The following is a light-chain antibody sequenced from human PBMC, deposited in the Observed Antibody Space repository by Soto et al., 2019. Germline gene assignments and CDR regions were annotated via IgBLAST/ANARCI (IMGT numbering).Light chain of an antibody. CDR1: SSDVGSYNL. Sequence: QSALTQPASVSGSPGQSITISCTGTSSDVGSYNLVSWYQQHPGKAPKLMIYEGSKRPSGVSNRFSGSKSGNTASLTISGLQTEDGADYYCSSYTDNSTLVFGTGTKLTVL. CDR3: SSYTDNSTLV. V-gene: IGLV2-14*02. J-gene: IGLJ1*01. CDR2: EGS.